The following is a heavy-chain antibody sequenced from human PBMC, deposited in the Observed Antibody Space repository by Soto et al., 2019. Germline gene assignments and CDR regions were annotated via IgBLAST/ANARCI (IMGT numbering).Heavy chain of an antibody. CDR2: TYHSGTT. Sequence: QVQLQESGPGLVQPSGTLSLTCAVSGDSMNNSHWWSWVRQTPGKGLEGIGETYHSGTTNYNPSLKTRVTISIDKSKNQFSLKMNSVTAADTAVYYCAREVNSSPARGPNWFDPWGQGTLVTVSS. J-gene: IGHJ5*02. CDR3: AREVNSSPARGPNWFDP. CDR1: GDSMNNSHW. D-gene: IGHD6-13*01. V-gene: IGHV4-4*02.